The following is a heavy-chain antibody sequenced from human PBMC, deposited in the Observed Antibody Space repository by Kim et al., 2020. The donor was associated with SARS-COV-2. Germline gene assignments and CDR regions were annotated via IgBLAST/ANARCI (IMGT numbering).Heavy chain of an antibody. CDR3: TTCQLGSGGSCYSFDY. J-gene: IGHJ4*02. D-gene: IGHD2-15*01. Sequence: ASVKVSCKVSGYTLTELSMHWVRQAPGKGLEWMGGFDPEDGETIYAQKFQGRVTMTEDTSTDTAYMELSSLRSEDTAVYYCTTCQLGSGGSCYSFDYWGQGTLVTVSS. CDR2: FDPEDGET. V-gene: IGHV1-24*01. CDR1: GYTLTELS.